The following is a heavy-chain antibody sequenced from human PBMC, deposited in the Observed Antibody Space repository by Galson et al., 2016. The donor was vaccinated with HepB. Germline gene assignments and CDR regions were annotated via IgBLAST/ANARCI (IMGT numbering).Heavy chain of an antibody. CDR2: IYWDDDV. D-gene: IGHD1-14*01. J-gene: IGHJ5*01. Sequence: PALVKPTQTLTLTCTFSGFSLSTAGMGEGWIRQPPGKALEWLALIYWDDDVRYSPSLKNRLTITKGTSENQVVLTMTNMNPVDTATYYCAHHREWFDFWGQGNLVIVSS. V-gene: IGHV2-5*08. CDR3: AHHREWFDF. CDR1: GFSLSTAGMG.